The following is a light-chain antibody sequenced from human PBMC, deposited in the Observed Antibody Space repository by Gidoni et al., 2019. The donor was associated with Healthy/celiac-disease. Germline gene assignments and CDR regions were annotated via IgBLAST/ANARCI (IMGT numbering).Light chain of an antibody. CDR3: QQSYSTPPIT. Sequence: DPVSITCRASQSISSYLNWYQQKPGKAPKLLIYAASSLQSGVPSRFSGSGSGTDFTLTISSLQPEDFATYYCQQSYSTPPITFXQXTRLEIK. CDR2: AAS. J-gene: IGKJ5*01. CDR1: QSISSY. V-gene: IGKV1-39*01.